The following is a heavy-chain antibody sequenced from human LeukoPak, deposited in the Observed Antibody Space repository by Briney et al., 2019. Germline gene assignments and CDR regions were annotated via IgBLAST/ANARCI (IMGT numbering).Heavy chain of an antibody. D-gene: IGHD2-15*01. J-gene: IGHJ4*02. CDR2: ISASGGTT. CDR3: AKDTCSGGNCYFPFDF. CDR1: GFTFSSYG. Sequence: GGSLRLSCAASGFTFSSYGMHWVRQAPGKGLEWISGISASGGTTYYADSVKGRFTISRDNSKDTLYLQMNSLRAEDTAVYFRAKDTCSGGNCYFPFDFWGQGTLVTVSS. V-gene: IGHV3-23*01.